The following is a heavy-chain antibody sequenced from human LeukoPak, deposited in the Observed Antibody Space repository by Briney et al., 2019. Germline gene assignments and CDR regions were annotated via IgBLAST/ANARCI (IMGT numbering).Heavy chain of an antibody. V-gene: IGHV4-34*01. CDR1: GGSFSGHY. J-gene: IGHJ6*02. D-gene: IGHD3-10*01. Sequence: PPETPSLTCAVYGGSFSGHYWSWIRQPPGRGLEWIGEINHSGRINCNPSLKSRVTISVDTSKNQFSLKLTSVTAADTAVYYCATGSYISGTQYGMDVWGQGTMVTVSS. CDR2: INHSGRI. CDR3: ATGSYISGTQYGMDV.